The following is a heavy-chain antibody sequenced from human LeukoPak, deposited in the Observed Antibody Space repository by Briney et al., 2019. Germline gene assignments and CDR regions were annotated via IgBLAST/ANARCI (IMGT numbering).Heavy chain of an antibody. J-gene: IGHJ4*02. CDR2: ISGSGGST. Sequence: GGSLRLSCAASGFIFSSYAMSWVRQAPGKGLEWVSAISGSGGSTYYADSVKGRFTISRDNAKNSLYLQMNSLRAEDTAVYYCASRIVGTPDYFDYWGQGTLVTVSS. CDR3: ASRIVGTPDYFDY. D-gene: IGHD1-26*01. CDR1: GFIFSSYA. V-gene: IGHV3-23*01.